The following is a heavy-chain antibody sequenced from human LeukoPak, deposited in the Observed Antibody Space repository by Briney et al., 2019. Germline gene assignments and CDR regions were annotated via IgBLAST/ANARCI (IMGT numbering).Heavy chain of an antibody. J-gene: IGHJ4*02. CDR1: GGSISSGDYY. D-gene: IGHD3-10*01. Sequence: SETLSLTCTVSGGSISSGDYYWSWIRQPPGKGLEWIGYIYYSGSTFYNPSLKSRITISVDTSKNQFSLRLNSVTAADTAVYYCARGDFTMVWGALLPSAYYFDYWGQGTLVTVSS. CDR3: ARGDFTMVWGALLPSAYYFDY. V-gene: IGHV4-30-4*01. CDR2: IYYSGST.